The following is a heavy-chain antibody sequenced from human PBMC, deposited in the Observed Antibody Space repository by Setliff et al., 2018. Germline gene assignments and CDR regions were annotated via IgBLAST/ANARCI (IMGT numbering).Heavy chain of an antibody. D-gene: IGHD3-10*01. CDR1: GGSISSGNHY. Sequence: SETLSLTCTVSGGSISSGNHYWSWIRQPAGKGLEWIGRMCTSGSTDYNPSLNSRVTISINTSKNQFSLNLSSVTAADTAVYYCARELRAVRHDSFDIWGQGTMVTVSS. CDR2: MCTSGST. V-gene: IGHV4-61*02. CDR3: ARELRAVRHDSFDI. J-gene: IGHJ3*02.